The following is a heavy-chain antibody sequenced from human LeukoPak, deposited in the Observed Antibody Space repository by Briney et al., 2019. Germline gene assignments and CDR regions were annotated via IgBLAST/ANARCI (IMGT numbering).Heavy chain of an antibody. J-gene: IGHJ4*02. D-gene: IGHD3-22*01. Sequence: VGSLRLSCAASGFTFSSYWMSWVRQAPGKGLEWVANIKQDGSEKCYVDSVKGRFTISRDNAKNSLYLQMNSLRAEDTAVYYCARVYFQYYYDSSGQNDYWGQGILVTVSS. V-gene: IGHV3-7*01. CDR1: GFTFSSYW. CDR2: IKQDGSEK. CDR3: ARVYFQYYYDSSGQNDY.